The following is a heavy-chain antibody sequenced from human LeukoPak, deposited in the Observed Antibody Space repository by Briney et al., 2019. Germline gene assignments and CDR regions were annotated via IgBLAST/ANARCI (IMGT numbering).Heavy chain of an antibody. CDR2: FDPEDGET. Sequence: ASVKVSCKVSGYTLTELSMHWVRQAPGKGLEWMGGFDPEDGETIYAQKFQGRVTMTEDTSTDTAYMELSSLRSEDTAVYYCATHYYGPYYYYMDVWGNGTTVTVSS. CDR3: ATHYYGPYYYYMDV. CDR1: GYTLTELS. V-gene: IGHV1-24*01. D-gene: IGHD3-10*01. J-gene: IGHJ6*03.